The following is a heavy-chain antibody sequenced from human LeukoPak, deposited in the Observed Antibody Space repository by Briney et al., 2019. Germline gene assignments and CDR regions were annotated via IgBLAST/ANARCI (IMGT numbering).Heavy chain of an antibody. CDR1: GYTFTGYY. J-gene: IGHJ4*02. Sequence: ASVKVSCKASGYTFTGYYMHWVRQAPGQGLEWMGWINPNSGGTNYAQKLQGRVTMTRDTSISTAYMELSRLRSDDTAVYYCATLGDYGGNSGRLTSFDYWGQGTLVTVSS. CDR2: INPNSGGT. V-gene: IGHV1-2*02. CDR3: ATLGDYGGNSGRLTSFDY. D-gene: IGHD4-23*01.